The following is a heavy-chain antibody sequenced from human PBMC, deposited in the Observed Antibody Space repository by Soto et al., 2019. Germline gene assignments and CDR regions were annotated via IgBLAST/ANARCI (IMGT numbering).Heavy chain of an antibody. CDR3: ARGGALSSSWYWGDGLDS. D-gene: IGHD6-13*01. CDR2: IIPVFGTP. V-gene: IGHV1-69*06. Sequence: QVQLEQSGSEVKKSGSSVKVSCKASGYSFSSHAITWVRQATGQGLEWMGGIIPVFGTPSYAQKFQGRVTSSADKSTNTSYLELRSLRSEYTAVYYCARGGALSSSWYWGDGLDSWGQGTQVTVSS. J-gene: IGHJ4*02. CDR1: GYSFSSHA.